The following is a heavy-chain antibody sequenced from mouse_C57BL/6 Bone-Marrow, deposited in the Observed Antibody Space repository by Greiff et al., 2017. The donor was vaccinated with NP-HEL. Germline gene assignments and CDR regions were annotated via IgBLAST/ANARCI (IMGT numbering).Heavy chain of an antibody. J-gene: IGHJ2*01. CDR1: GFTFSSYA. D-gene: IGHD2-2*01. CDR3: TRSTMVTTGPAFFDY. CDR2: ISSGGDYI. V-gene: IGHV5-9-1*02. Sequence: EVKVVESGEGLVKPGGSLKLSCAASGFTFSSYAMSWVRQTPEKRLEWVAYISSGGDYIYYADTVKGRFTISRDNARNTLYLQMSSLKSEDTAMYYCTRSTMVTTGPAFFDYWGQGTTLTVSS.